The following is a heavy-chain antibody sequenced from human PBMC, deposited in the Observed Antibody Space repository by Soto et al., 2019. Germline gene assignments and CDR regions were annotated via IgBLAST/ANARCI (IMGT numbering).Heavy chain of an antibody. D-gene: IGHD3-22*01. CDR2: ISGSGGST. J-gene: IGHJ4*02. CDR1: GFTFSSYA. CDR3: AKEGSWLHRSYFDY. V-gene: IGHV3-23*01. Sequence: PLGCVRLSWAGSGFTFSSYAMSWVRQAPGKGLEWVSAISGSGGSTYYADSVKGRFTISRDNSKNTLYLQMNSLRAEDTAVYYCAKEGSWLHRSYFDYWGQGTLVTVSS.